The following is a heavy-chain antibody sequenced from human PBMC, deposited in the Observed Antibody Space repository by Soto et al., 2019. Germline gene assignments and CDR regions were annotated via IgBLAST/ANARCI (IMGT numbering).Heavy chain of an antibody. V-gene: IGHV1-18*01. Sequence: QVQLVQSGAEVREPGASVKVSCKASGYTFTNYGVSGVRQAPGQGLEWMGWIGGYKGNTNYAQKLQGRVTLTTDTSTSTADMELRSLRSDDTAVYYCVPHTVDTGMPSGYWGQGTLVTVSS. CDR3: VPHTVDTGMPSGY. D-gene: IGHD5-18*01. CDR1: GYTFTNYG. CDR2: IGGYKGNT. J-gene: IGHJ4*02.